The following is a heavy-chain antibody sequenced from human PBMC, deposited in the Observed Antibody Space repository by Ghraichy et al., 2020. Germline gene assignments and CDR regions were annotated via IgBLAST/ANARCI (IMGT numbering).Heavy chain of an antibody. CDR2: IKQDESEK. V-gene: IGHV3-7*03. J-gene: IGHJ6*02. D-gene: IGHD6-19*01. CDR3: ARGSGWISEY. CDR1: GFTFNNYW. Sequence: LSLTCAASGFTFNNYWMIWFRQAPGKGLEWVAIIKQDESEKLYLDSVKGRFTISRDNAKNSLFLEMSSLRDEDMALYFCARGSGWISEYWGQGTTVTVSS.